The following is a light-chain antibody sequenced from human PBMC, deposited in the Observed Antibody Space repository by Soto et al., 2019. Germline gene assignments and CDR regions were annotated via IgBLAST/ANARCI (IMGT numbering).Light chain of an antibody. CDR3: QQYGSSLSLT. J-gene: IGKJ4*01. CDR2: GAS. Sequence: IVVTQSPGALSLSPGETATLSCSASQRVSNSYLAWYQPKPGQAPRLLIYGASSRATGIPDGFSGSGSGTDFTLTISRLEPEDFAVYYCQQYGSSLSLTFGAGTKV. V-gene: IGKV3-20*01. CDR1: QRVSNSY.